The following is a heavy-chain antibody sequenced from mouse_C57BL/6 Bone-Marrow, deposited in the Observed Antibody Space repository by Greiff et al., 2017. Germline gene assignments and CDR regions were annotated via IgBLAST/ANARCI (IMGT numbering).Heavy chain of an antibody. CDR1: GFNIKNTY. V-gene: IGHV14-3*01. D-gene: IGHD1-1*01. Sequence: EVKLQESVAELVRPGASVKLSCTASGFNIKNTYMHWVKQRPEQGLEWIGRIDPANGNTKYAPKFQGKATITADTSSNTAYLQLSSLTSEDTAIYYCARFYYGSRQYFDVWGTGTTVTVSS. CDR2: IDPANGNT. J-gene: IGHJ1*03. CDR3: ARFYYGSRQYFDV.